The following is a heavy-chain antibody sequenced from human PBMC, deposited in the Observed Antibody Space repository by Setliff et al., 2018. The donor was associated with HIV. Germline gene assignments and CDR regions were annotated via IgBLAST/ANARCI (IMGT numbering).Heavy chain of an antibody. CDR1: GYIFTMYT. CDR2: INTVNGNT. Sequence: ASVKVSCKASGYIFTMYTMYWVRQAPGQRLEWMGRINTVNGNTKYSQNFQGRVTITRDTSANTANMELSSLRSEDTAVYYCARDPEQQLVPSNWFNPWGQGTLVTVSS. CDR3: ARDPEQQLVPSNWFNP. J-gene: IGHJ5*02. D-gene: IGHD6-13*01. V-gene: IGHV1-3*04.